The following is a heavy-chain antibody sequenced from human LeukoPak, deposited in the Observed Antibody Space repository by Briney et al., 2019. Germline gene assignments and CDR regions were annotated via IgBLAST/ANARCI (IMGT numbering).Heavy chain of an antibody. CDR2: IYYSGST. CDR3: ARIDGDYEVY. Sequence: SETLYLTCTVSGGSISSDGYYWSWIRQHPEKGLEWIGYIYYSGSTYYNPSLKSRVTISVDTSKNQFSLKLSSVTAADTAVYYCARIDGDYEVYWGQGTLVTVSS. J-gene: IGHJ4*02. D-gene: IGHD4-17*01. CDR1: GGSISSDGYY. V-gene: IGHV4-39*01.